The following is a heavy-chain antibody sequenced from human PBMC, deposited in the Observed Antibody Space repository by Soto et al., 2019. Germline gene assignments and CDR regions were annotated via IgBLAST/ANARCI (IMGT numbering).Heavy chain of an antibody. Sequence: PGESLKIFCKGSGYSFTSYWISWVRQMPGKGLEWMGRIDPSDSYTNYSPSFQGHVTISADKSISTAYLQWSSLKASDTAMYYCARHGGYCTNGVCYYYYYGMDVWGQGTTVTVSS. CDR3: ARHGGYCTNGVCYYYYYGMDV. V-gene: IGHV5-10-1*01. D-gene: IGHD2-8*01. CDR1: GYSFTSYW. CDR2: IDPSDSYT. J-gene: IGHJ6*02.